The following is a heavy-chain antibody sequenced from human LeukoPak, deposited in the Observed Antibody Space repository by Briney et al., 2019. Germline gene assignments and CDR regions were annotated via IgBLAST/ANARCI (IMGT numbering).Heavy chain of an antibody. V-gene: IGHV3-30*18. CDR2: ISYDGSNK. D-gene: IGHD5-24*01. Sequence: GGSLRLSCAASGFTFSSYGMHWVRQAPGKGLEWVAVISYDGSNKYYADSVKGRFTISRDNSKNTLYLQMNSLRAEDTAVYYCAKDVEMATISWFDPWGQGTLVTVSS. CDR1: GFTFSSYG. J-gene: IGHJ5*02. CDR3: AKDVEMATISWFDP.